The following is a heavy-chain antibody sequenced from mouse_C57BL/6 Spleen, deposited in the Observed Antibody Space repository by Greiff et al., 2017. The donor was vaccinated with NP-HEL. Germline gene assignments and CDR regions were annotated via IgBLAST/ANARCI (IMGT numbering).Heavy chain of an antibody. Sequence: QVQLQQPGAELVKPGASVKLSCKASGYTFTSYWMHWVKQRPGQGLEWIGMIHPNSGSTNYNEKFKSKATLTVDKSSSTAYMQLSSLTSEDSAVYYCARVDGREYFDYWGQGTTLTVSS. CDR2: IHPNSGST. CDR3: ARVDGREYFDY. CDR1: GYTFTSYW. V-gene: IGHV1-64*01. D-gene: IGHD2-3*01. J-gene: IGHJ2*01.